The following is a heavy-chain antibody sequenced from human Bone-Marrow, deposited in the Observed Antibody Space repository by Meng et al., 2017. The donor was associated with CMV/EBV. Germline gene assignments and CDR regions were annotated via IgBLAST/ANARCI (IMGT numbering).Heavy chain of an antibody. V-gene: IGHV3-48*03. D-gene: IGHD2-21*01. CDR3: AKIAGDCGGDCYNDF. CDR1: GFTFSSHE. Sequence: GGSLRLSCAASGFTFSSHEMNWVRQAPGKGLEWVSYISSSSSTIYYADSVKGRFTISRDNAKNSLYLQMNSLRPEDTAIYYCAKIAGDCGGDCYNDFWGQGTLVTVSS. J-gene: IGHJ4*02. CDR2: ISSSSSTI.